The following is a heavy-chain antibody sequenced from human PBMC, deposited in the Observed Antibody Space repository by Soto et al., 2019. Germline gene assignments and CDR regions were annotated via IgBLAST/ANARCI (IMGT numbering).Heavy chain of an antibody. CDR1: GFTFSSYW. D-gene: IGHD2-2*01. Sequence: EVQLVESGGGLVQPGGYLRLSCAASGFTFSSYWMSWVRQAPGKGLEWVANIKQDGSEKYYVDSVKGRFTISRDNAVNSLYLQMNSLRAEDTAVYYCARYVVVPAAIDDYYGMDVWGQGTTVTVS. J-gene: IGHJ6*02. CDR2: IKQDGSEK. CDR3: ARYVVVPAAIDDYYGMDV. V-gene: IGHV3-7*04.